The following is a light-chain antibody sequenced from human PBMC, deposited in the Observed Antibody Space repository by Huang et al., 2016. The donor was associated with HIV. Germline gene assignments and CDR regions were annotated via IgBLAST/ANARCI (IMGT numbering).Light chain of an antibody. CDR1: QSISTY. J-gene: IGKJ5*01. CDR2: AAS. Sequence: IQMTQSPTSLSASVGDRASIVCRASQSISTYLNWYQQKPGKAPKLLISAASTLHSGVPSRFSGSGSGTEFTLTIRGLQLDDFATYYCQQSYSALSSFGPGTRL. V-gene: IGKV1-39*01. CDR3: QQSYSALSS.